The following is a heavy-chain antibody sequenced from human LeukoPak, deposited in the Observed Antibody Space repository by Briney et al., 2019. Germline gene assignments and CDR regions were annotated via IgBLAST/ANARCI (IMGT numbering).Heavy chain of an antibody. D-gene: IGHD2/OR15-2a*01. Sequence: PSETLSLTCTVSGGSFSSYYWSWIRQPAGKGLEWIGRIYTSGSTNYNPSLKSRVTMSVDTSKNQFSLKLASVTAADTAVYYCARTRRGVTTRDYYMDVWGYRTTVTLSS. J-gene: IGHJ6*03. V-gene: IGHV4-4*07. CDR2: IYTSGST. CDR3: ARTRRGVTTRDYYMDV. CDR1: GGSFSSYY.